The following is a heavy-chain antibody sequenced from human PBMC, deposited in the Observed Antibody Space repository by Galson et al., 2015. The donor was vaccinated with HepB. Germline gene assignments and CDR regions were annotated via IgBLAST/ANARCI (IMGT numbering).Heavy chain of an antibody. V-gene: IGHV3-30*18. Sequence: SLRLSCAASGFIFSRYGMHWVRQAPGKGLEWVAGISDSGNAIIYADSVRGRFIISRDNSKSVLFLQMDSLKTEDTTVYYCVKELSAFNVFDIWGPGTTVIVSS. CDR1: GFIFSRYG. CDR2: ISDSGNAI. CDR3: VKELSAFNVFDI. J-gene: IGHJ3*02. D-gene: IGHD3-16*02.